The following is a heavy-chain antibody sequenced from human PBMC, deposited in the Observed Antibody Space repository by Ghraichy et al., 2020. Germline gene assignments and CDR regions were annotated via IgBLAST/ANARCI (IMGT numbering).Heavy chain of an antibody. CDR3: ARWPRKNYYYYGMDV. CDR1: GGSFRGYY. CDR2: INHSGST. J-gene: IGHJ6*02. V-gene: IGHV4-34*01. Sequence: SETLSLTCAVYGGSFRGYYWHWIRQPPGKGLEWIGEINHSGSTNYNPSLKSRVTISVDTSKNQFSLKLSSVTAADTAVYYCARWPRKNYYYYGMDVWGEGTTVTVS.